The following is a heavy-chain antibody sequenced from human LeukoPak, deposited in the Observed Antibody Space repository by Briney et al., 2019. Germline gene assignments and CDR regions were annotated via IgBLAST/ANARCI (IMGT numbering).Heavy chain of an antibody. Sequence: GGSLRLSCAASGFTFSSYSMNWVRQAPGKGLEWVSYISSSSSTIYYADSVKGRFTISRDNSKNTLDLQMNSLRAGDTAVYYCARVLFGYSYGYYFDYWGQGTLVTVSS. CDR2: ISSSSSTI. CDR3: ARVLFGYSYGYYFDY. V-gene: IGHV3-48*01. CDR1: GFTFSSYS. D-gene: IGHD5-18*01. J-gene: IGHJ4*02.